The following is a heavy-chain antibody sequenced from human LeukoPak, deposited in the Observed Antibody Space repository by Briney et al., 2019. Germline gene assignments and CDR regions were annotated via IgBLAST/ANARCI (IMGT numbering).Heavy chain of an antibody. CDR2: INGGGGST. CDR1: GFTFSNYV. CDR3: VKDGRRSPPC. Sequence: GGSLRLSCAASGFTFSNYVMSWVRQAPGKGPEWVSGINGGGGSTFYAESVTGRFTISRDNSKNTLFLQMNTLRAEDTAVYYCVKDGRRSPPCWGQGTLVTISS. V-gene: IGHV3-23*01. D-gene: IGHD2-15*01. J-gene: IGHJ4*02.